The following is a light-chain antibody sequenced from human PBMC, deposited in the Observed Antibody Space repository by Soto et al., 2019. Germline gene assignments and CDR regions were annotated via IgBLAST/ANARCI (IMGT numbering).Light chain of an antibody. CDR1: QGISSY. CDR2: AAS. V-gene: IGKV1-8*01. Sequence: AIRMTQSPSSLSASTGDRVTITCRASQGISSYLAWYQQKPGKAPKLLIYAASTLQSGVPSRFSGSGSGTDFTLTISRLQSEDFATYYCQQYYSYPRDFGQGTKLEIK. J-gene: IGKJ2*01. CDR3: QQYYSYPRD.